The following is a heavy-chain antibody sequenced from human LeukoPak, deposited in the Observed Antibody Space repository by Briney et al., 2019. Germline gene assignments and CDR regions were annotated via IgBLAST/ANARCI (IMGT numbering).Heavy chain of an antibody. D-gene: IGHD3-3*01. CDR2: INPSGGST. CDR1: GYTFTGYY. CDR3: ARGTPSEWLLKYYYYYYGMDV. V-gene: IGHV1-46*01. Sequence: ASVKVSCKASGYTFTGYYMHWVRQAPGQGLEWMGIINPSGGSTSYAQKFQGRVTMTRDTSTSTVYMELSSLRSEDTAVYYCARGTPSEWLLKYYYYYYGMDVWGQGTTVTVSS. J-gene: IGHJ6*02.